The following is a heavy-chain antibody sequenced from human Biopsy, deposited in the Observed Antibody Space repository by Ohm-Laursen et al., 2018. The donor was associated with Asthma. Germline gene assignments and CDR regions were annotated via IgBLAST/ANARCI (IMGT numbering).Heavy chain of an antibody. CDR2: IHHSGTS. J-gene: IGHJ4*02. V-gene: IGHV4-31*03. Sequence: SQTLSLTCTVPGDSITSGGCCWNWIRQHPGKGLEWIGYIHHSGTSYFNPSLKSRVSFSRDTSKNQFSLRLSSVTAADTAMYYCARIPRRSGSYFVDYWGQVTLVTFSS. CDR1: GDSITSGGCC. D-gene: IGHD3-22*01. CDR3: ARIPRRSGSYFVDY.